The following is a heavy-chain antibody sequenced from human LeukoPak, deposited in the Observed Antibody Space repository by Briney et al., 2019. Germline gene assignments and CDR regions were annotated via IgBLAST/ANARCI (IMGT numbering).Heavy chain of an antibody. V-gene: IGHV3-7*01. CDR1: GFTFSSYW. D-gene: IGHD3-22*01. Sequence: GGSLRLSCAASGFTFSSYWMSWVRQAPGKGLEWVANIKQDGSEKYYVDSVKGRFTISRDNAKNSLYLQMNSLRAEDTAVYYCARPYDSSGYSMYYFDYWGQRTLVTVSS. J-gene: IGHJ4*02. CDR2: IKQDGSEK. CDR3: ARPYDSSGYSMYYFDY.